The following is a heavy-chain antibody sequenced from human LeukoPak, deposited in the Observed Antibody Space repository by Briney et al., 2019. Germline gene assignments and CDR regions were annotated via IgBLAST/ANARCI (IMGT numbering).Heavy chain of an antibody. CDR2: ISYDDSNK. CDR1: GFTFRSFG. J-gene: IGHJ4*02. CDR3: AKGHLGFGELEIDY. D-gene: IGHD3-10*01. Sequence: PGGSLRLSCAASGFTFRSFGMHWVRQAPGKGLEWVAVISYDDSNKYYADSVKGRFTISRDNSKNTLYLQMNSLRAEDTAMYYCAKGHLGFGELEIDYWGQGTVVTVSS. V-gene: IGHV3-30*18.